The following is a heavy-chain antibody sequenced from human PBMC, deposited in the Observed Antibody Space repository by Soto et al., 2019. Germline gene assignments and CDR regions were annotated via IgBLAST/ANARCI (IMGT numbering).Heavy chain of an antibody. CDR3: APGHYFARCGPIPDVFSI. Sequence: PGGSLRLSCAAAGFTFSSYWMSWVRQAPGKGLEWVANIKPDGSEKWYVDSVKGRFTISRDNAKNSLYLQMNSLRAGDTAVYYSAPGHYFARCGPIPDVFSIRGRESMVTVSS. CDR2: IKPDGSEK. V-gene: IGHV3-7*02. J-gene: IGHJ3*02. D-gene: IGHD3-22*01. CDR1: GFTFSSYW.